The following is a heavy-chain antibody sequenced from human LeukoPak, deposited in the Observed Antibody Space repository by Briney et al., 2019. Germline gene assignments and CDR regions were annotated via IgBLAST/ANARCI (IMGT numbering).Heavy chain of an antibody. J-gene: IGHJ4*02. V-gene: IGHV3-7*03. Sequence: GGSVRLSCAASGFTFSSYWMSWVRQAPGKGLEWVGYIKQDGSEKYYVDSVKGRFTISRDNAKNSLYLQMNSLRAEDTAVYYCARVGNYYDSSGYYLSFDYWGQGTLVTVSS. CDR3: ARVGNYYDSSGYYLSFDY. D-gene: IGHD3-22*01. CDR1: GFTFSSYW. CDR2: IKQDGSEK.